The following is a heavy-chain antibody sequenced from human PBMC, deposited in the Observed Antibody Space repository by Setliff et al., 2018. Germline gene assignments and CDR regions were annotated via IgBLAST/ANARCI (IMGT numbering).Heavy chain of an antibody. Sequence: SETLSLTCTVSGYSISSGYYWGWIRQPPGKGLEWIGSIYHSGSTYYNPSLKSRVTISVDTSKNQFSLKVSSVTAADTAVYYCARSFSRREKFLLDYWGQGALVTVS. CDR1: GYSISSGYY. J-gene: IGHJ4*02. CDR2: IYHSGST. V-gene: IGHV4-38-2*02. CDR3: ARSFSRREKFLLDY.